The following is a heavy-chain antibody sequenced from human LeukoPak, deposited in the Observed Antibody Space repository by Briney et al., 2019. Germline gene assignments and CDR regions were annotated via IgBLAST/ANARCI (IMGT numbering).Heavy chain of an antibody. CDR3: ARDLRVTTPGLWYFDL. Sequence: SETLSLTCTVSGGSISSGSYYWSWIRQPAGKGLEWIGRIYTSGSTNYNPSLKSRVTISVDTSKNQFSLKLSSVTAADTAVYYCARDLRVTTPGLWYFDLWGRGTLVTVSS. J-gene: IGHJ2*01. CDR1: GGSISSGSYY. D-gene: IGHD4-17*01. V-gene: IGHV4-61*02. CDR2: IYTSGST.